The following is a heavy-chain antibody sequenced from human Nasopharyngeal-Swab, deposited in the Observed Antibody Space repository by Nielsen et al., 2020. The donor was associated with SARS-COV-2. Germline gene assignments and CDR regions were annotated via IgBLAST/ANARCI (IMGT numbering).Heavy chain of an antibody. CDR2: ISSSSSTI. CDR3: ARAHQWAPNI. V-gene: IGHV3-48*01. Sequence: GESLKISCAASGFTFSSYSMNWVRQAPGKGLEWVSYISSSSSTIYYADSVKGRFTISRDNAKNSLYLQMNSLRAEDTAVYYCARAHQWAPNIWGQGTMVTVSS. D-gene: IGHD1-26*01. CDR1: GFTFSSYS. J-gene: IGHJ3*02.